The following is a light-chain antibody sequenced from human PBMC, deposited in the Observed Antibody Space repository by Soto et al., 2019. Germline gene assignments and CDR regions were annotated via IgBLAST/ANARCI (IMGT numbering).Light chain of an antibody. V-gene: IGLV2-14*02. J-gene: IGLJ2*01. CDR2: EDT. Sequence: QSVLTQPASVSGSPGQSITISCTGTFSDIGSYNLVSWYQQHPGTAPKLMIYEDTKRPSGVSNRFSGSKSGNTASLFISGLQAEDEADYYCSSYTTTRTLVFGGGTQLTV. CDR1: FSDIGSYNL. CDR3: SSYTTTRTLV.